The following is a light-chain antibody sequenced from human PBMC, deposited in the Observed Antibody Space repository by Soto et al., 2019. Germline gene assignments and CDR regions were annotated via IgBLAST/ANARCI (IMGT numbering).Light chain of an antibody. CDR3: SSYAASSLG. CDR2: DVN. CDR1: SSDIGDDNY. V-gene: IGLV2-14*03. J-gene: IGLJ2*01. Sequence: QSALTQPASVSGSPGQSITISCTGTSSDIGDDNYVSWYQQHPGEVPRLILYDVNNRPSGVSNRFSGSKSGDTASLTISGLQAEDEADYYCSSYAASSLGFGGGTKATVL.